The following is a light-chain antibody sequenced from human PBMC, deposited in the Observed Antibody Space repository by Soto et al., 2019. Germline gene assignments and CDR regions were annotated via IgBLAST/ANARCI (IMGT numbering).Light chain of an antibody. Sequence: EIVLTQSPATLSLSPGERATLSCRASQSVSSYLAWYQQKAGLAPRLLIYDASNRATGIPARFSGSGSGTDFTLTISSLEPEDFAVYYCQQRSNWPLTFGGGTKVEIK. J-gene: IGKJ4*01. V-gene: IGKV3-11*01. CDR3: QQRSNWPLT. CDR2: DAS. CDR1: QSVSSY.